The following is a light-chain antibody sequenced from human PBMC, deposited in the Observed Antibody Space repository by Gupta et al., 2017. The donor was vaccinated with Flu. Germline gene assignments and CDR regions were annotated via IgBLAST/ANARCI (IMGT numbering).Light chain of an antibody. V-gene: IGKV1-39*01. CDR1: QSIGNY. Sequence: IQVTLSPSSLSAAVGDRVTITCRASQSIGNYLNWYQQMPERAPKLLIYAAFTLQSGVPSRFSGCGSGTDFTLTISSLQPEDFGTYWCQQSSLSPWTFGQGTTVEIK. CDR3: QQSSLSPWT. J-gene: IGKJ1*01. CDR2: AAF.